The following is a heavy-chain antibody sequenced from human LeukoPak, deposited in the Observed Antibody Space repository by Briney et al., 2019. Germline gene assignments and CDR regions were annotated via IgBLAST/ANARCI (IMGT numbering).Heavy chain of an antibody. CDR1: GGSISSYY. CDR2: IYDSGST. Sequence: SETLSLTCTVSGGSISSYYWSWIRQPPGKGLEWIGYIYDSGSTNYNPSLKSRVTISVDTSKNQFSLKVSSVTAADTAVHYCSTLTTADVFNIGGKGKMVTVSS. J-gene: IGHJ3*02. D-gene: IGHD1-14*01. V-gene: IGHV4-59*01. CDR3: STLTTADVFNI.